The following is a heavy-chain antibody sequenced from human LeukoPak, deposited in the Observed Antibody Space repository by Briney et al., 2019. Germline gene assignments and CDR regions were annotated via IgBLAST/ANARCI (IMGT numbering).Heavy chain of an antibody. CDR2: INPHSGAT. CDR1: GYTFTAYY. V-gene: IGHV1-2*04. D-gene: IGHD3-10*01. CDR3: ARGEVRGVNPPYFFDY. Sequence: ASVKVSCKASGYTFTAYYMHWVRQAPGQGLEWMGWINPHSGATSYVQKFQGWVTMTRDTSISTAYMELSRLKSDDTAVYYCARGEVRGVNPPYFFDYWGQGTLVTVSS. J-gene: IGHJ4*02.